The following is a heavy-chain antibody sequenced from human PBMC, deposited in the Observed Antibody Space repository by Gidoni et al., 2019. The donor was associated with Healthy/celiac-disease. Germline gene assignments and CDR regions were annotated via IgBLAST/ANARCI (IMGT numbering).Heavy chain of an antibody. V-gene: IGHV3-21*01. CDR2: ISSSISYM. J-gene: IGHJ6*02. CDR1: GFTSSSYS. CDR3: ARDNYDFWSGYYANYYYYGMDV. Sequence: EVQLVESGGGLVKPGGSLRRSCAASGFTSSSYSRNWVRQAPGKGLEWVSSISSSISYMYYADSVKSRFTISRDNAKNSLYLQMNSLRAEDTAVYYCARDNYDFWSGYYANYYYYGMDVWGQGTTVTVSS. D-gene: IGHD3-3*01.